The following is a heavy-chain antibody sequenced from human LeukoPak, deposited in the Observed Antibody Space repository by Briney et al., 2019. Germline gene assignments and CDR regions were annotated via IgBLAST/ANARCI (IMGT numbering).Heavy chain of an antibody. J-gene: IGHJ3*02. CDR2: IYPGDSDI. D-gene: IGHD5-18*01. CDR1: GYSFTSYW. V-gene: IGHV5-51*01. CDR3: ARHPKKGGIQLWHSDTADAFDI. Sequence: GESLKVSCKGSGYSFTSYWIGWVRQMPGKGLEWMGIIYPGDSDIRYSPSFQGQVTISADKSISTAYLQWSSLKASDTAMYYCARHPKKGGIQLWHSDTADAFDIWGQGTMVTVSS.